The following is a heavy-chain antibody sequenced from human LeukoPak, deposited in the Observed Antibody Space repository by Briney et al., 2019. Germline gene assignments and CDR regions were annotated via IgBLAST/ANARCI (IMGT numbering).Heavy chain of an antibody. CDR2: ISSSSSYI. V-gene: IGHV3-21*01. CDR1: GFTFSSYS. Sequence: GGSLRLSCAASGFTFSSYSMNWVRQAPGKGLEWVSSISSSSSYIYYADSVKGRFTISRDNAKNSLYLEMNSLRDEDTAVYYCARVHRGYSYGRLDYWGQGTLVTVSS. CDR3: ARVHRGYSYGRLDY. D-gene: IGHD5-18*01. J-gene: IGHJ4*02.